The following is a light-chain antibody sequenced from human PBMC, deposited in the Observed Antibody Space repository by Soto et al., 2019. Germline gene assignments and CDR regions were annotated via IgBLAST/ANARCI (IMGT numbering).Light chain of an antibody. CDR2: GAS. CDR3: QQYGSSPPT. Sequence: EIVLTQSPATLSAFPGDRVTLSCRASQALNTRLAWYQHKPGQGPRLLIYGASSRATGTPDRFSGSGSGTDFTLTINRLEPEDFALYYCQQYGSSPPTFGQGTKVDI. CDR1: QALNTR. V-gene: IGKV3-20*01. J-gene: IGKJ1*01.